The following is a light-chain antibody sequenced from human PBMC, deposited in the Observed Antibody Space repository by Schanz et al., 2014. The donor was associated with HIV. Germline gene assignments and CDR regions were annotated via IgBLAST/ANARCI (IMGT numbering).Light chain of an antibody. CDR1: NSNIGTYN. CDR3: LSYDRSLSGPYL. V-gene: IGLV1-40*01. CDR2: GNS. J-gene: IGLJ1*01. Sequence: QSVLTQPPSVSGTPGQGVTISCSGSNSNIGTYNVNWYQQLPGTAPRLLIYGNSNRPSGVPGRFSGSKSGTSASLAITGLQAEDEADYYCLSYDRSLSGPYLFGTGTKLTVL.